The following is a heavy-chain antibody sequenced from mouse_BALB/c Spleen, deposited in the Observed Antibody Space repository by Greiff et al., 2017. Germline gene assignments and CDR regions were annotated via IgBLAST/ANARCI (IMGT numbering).Heavy chain of an antibody. CDR1: GYTFTSYW. D-gene: IGHD2-4*01. CDR2: IYPGDGDT. J-gene: IGHJ2*01. Sequence: VKLMESGAELARPGASVKLSCKASGYTFTSYWMQWVKQRPGQGLEWIGAIYPGDGDTRYTQKFKGKATLTADKSSSTAYMQLSSLASEDSAVYYCARGSDYGGYWGQGTTLTVSS. V-gene: IGHV1-87*01. CDR3: ARGSDYGGY.